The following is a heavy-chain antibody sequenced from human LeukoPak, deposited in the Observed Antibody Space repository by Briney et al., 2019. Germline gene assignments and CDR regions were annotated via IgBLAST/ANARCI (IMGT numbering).Heavy chain of an antibody. CDR2: IDHTGST. Sequence: SEALSLTCTVSDDSITIYYWTWIRQPPGKGLEWIGYIDHTGSTNYNPSLNSRVTISRDTSKNHFSLELSSATAADTAVYYCARDNSYGNYDYWGQGTLVTVSS. CDR1: DDSITIYY. V-gene: IGHV4-59*01. J-gene: IGHJ4*02. D-gene: IGHD4-17*01. CDR3: ARDNSYGNYDY.